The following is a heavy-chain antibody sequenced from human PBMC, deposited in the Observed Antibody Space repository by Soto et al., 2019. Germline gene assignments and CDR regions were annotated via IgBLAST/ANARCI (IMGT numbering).Heavy chain of an antibody. J-gene: IGHJ6*02. CDR1: GGSFSGNY. V-gene: IGHV4-34*01. Sequence: SETLSLTCAVSGGSFSGNYWTWIRQPPGKGLEWIGEFSDSGSTNYNPSLKSRLTISEDMSKSQFSLKLSSVTAADTAVYYCARGNFYYGMDVWGQGTTVTVSS. CDR2: FSDSGST. CDR3: ARGNFYYGMDV.